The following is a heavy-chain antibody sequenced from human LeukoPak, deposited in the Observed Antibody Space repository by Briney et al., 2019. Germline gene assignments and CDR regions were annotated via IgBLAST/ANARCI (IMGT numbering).Heavy chain of an antibody. Sequence: GASVKVSCKASGYTFTSYAMNWVRQAPGQGLEWMGWINTNTGNPTYAQGFTGRFVFSLDTSVSTAYLQISSLKAEDTAVYYCAREGAAAGRNWFDPWGQGTLVTVSS. D-gene: IGHD6-13*01. CDR1: GYTFTSYA. V-gene: IGHV7-4-1*02. CDR3: AREGAAAGRNWFDP. J-gene: IGHJ5*02. CDR2: INTNTGNP.